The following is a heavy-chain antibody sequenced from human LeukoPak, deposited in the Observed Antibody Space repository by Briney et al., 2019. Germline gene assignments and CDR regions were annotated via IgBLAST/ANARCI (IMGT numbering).Heavy chain of an antibody. CDR3: AKGIELWLTCFDH. Sequence: GGSLRLSCAASGFTFRSYAMSWVRQAPGKGLEWVSAICSSGGTTYYADSVKGRFTISNDNTKNTLSLQMNSLRAEDTAVYYCAKGIELWLTCFDHWGQGTLATASS. D-gene: IGHD5-18*01. V-gene: IGHV3-23*01. J-gene: IGHJ4*02. CDR1: GFTFRSYA. CDR2: ICSSGGTT.